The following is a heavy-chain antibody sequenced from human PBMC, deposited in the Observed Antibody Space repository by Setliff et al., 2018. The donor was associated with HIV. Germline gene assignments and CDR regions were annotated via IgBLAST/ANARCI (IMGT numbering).Heavy chain of an antibody. CDR2: IFSNDEK. CDR3: ARIRGSYYDILTGYYKGGWYFDY. Sequence: SGPTLVNPTETLTLTCTVSGFSLSNTGMGVSWIRQPPGKALEWLAHIFSNDEKSYRTSLKRRLTLSKDTSKGQVVLTMTNMDPVDTATNYCARIRGSYYDILTGYYKGGWYFDYWGQGALVTVSS. V-gene: IGHV2-26*02. CDR1: GFSLSNTGMG. D-gene: IGHD3-9*01. J-gene: IGHJ4*01.